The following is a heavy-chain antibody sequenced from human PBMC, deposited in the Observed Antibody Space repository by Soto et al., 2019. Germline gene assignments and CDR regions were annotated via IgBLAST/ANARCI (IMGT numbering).Heavy chain of an antibody. CDR1: GYTFTSYD. J-gene: IGHJ4*02. D-gene: IGHD3-10*01. Sequence: QVQLVQSGAEVKKPGASVKVSCKASGYTFTSYDINWVQQATGQGLEWMGWMNPNSGNTGYAQKFQGRVTMTRNTSISTAYMELSSLRSEETAVYYCARVEYGSGSGVGEIDYWGQGTLVTVSS. CDR3: ARVEYGSGSGVGEIDY. V-gene: IGHV1-8*01. CDR2: MNPNSGNT.